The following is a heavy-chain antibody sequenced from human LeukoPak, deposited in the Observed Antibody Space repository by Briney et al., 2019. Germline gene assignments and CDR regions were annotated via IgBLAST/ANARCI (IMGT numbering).Heavy chain of an antibody. D-gene: IGHD3-10*01. J-gene: IGHJ4*02. Sequence: XVEVSCKASGFTFTSSAMQWVRQARGQGLEWIGWIVVGSGNTNYAQKFQERVTITRDMSTSTAYMELSSLRSEDTAVYYCAAYPYYGDDYWGQGTLVTVSS. CDR2: IVVGSGNT. CDR1: GFTFTSSA. CDR3: AAYPYYGDDY. V-gene: IGHV1-58*02.